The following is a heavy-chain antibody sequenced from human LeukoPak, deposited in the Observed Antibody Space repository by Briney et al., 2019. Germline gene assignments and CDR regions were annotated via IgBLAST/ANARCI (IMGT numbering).Heavy chain of an antibody. D-gene: IGHD3-10*01. Sequence: GGSLRLSCAASGFTFSSYNMNWVRQAPGKGLEWVSSITSGSSYIYYADSVKGRFTISRDNAKNSLYLQMNSLRAEDTAVYYCARDNPRDDAFDIWGQGTMVTVSS. V-gene: IGHV3-21*01. CDR2: ITSGSSYI. CDR1: GFTFSSYN. J-gene: IGHJ3*02. CDR3: ARDNPRDDAFDI.